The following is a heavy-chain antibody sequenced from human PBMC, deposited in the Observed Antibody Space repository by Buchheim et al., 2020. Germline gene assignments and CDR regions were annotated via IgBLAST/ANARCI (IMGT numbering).Heavy chain of an antibody. V-gene: IGHV3-48*01. J-gene: IGHJ4*02. CDR3: ARVGDCSGGSCYSRYFDY. CDR2: ISSSSSTI. CDR1: GFTFSSYS. D-gene: IGHD2-15*01. Sequence: EVQLVESGGGLVQPGGSLRLSCAASGFTFSSYSMNWVRQAPGKGLGWVSYISSSSSTIYYADSVKGRFTISRDNAKNSMYLQMNSLRAEDTAVYYCARVGDCSGGSCYSRYFDYWGQGTL.